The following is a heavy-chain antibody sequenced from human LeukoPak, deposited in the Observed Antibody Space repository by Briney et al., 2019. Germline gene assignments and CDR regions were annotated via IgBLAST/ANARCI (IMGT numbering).Heavy chain of an antibody. Sequence: GASVKVSCKASGYTFTDYYMHWVRQAPGQGLEWMGWINPNSDGTNYAQKFQGRVTMTRDTSISTAYMELSRLRSDDTAVYYCARRASTGSYSEYWGQGALVTVSS. D-gene: IGHD1-26*01. CDR2: INPNSDGT. V-gene: IGHV1-2*02. CDR1: GYTFTDYY. J-gene: IGHJ4*02. CDR3: ARRASTGSYSEY.